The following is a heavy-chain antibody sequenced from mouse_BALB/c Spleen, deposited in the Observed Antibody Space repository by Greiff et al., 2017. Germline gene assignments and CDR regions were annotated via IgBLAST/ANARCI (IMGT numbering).Heavy chain of an antibody. CDR2: IDPENGDT. CDR3: IDGGYFDV. CDR1: GFNIKDYY. V-gene: IGHV14-4*02. Sequence: EVQLQQSGAELVRSGASVKLSCTASGFNIKDYYMHWVKQRPEQGLEWIGWIDPENGDTEYAPKFQGKATMTADTSSNTAYLQLSSLTSEDTAVYYCIDGGYFDVWGAGTTVTVSS. J-gene: IGHJ1*01.